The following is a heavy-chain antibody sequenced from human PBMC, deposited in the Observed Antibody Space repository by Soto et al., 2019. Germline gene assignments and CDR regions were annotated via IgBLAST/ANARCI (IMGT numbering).Heavy chain of an antibody. CDR2: IYYSGST. Sequence: SETLSLTCTVSGGSISSYYWSWIRQPPGKGLEWIGYIYYSGSTNYNPSLKSRVTISVDTSKNQFSLKLSSVTAADTAVYYCARINDYGDYYYGMGVWGQGTTVTVSS. CDR3: ARINDYGDYYYGMGV. CDR1: GGSISSYY. V-gene: IGHV4-59*01. J-gene: IGHJ6*02. D-gene: IGHD4-17*01.